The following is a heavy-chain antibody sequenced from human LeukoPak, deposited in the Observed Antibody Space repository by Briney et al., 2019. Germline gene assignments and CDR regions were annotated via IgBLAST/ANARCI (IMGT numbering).Heavy chain of an antibody. Sequence: ASVKVSCKASGYTFTGYYMHWVRQAPGQGREWMGWINPNSGGTNYAQKFQGRVTMTRDTSISTAYMELSRLRSDDTAVYYCARGEGNLYDYVWGSYRYPFDYWGQGTLVTVSS. CDR2: INPNSGGT. J-gene: IGHJ4*02. D-gene: IGHD3-16*02. CDR3: ARGEGNLYDYVWGSYRYPFDY. CDR1: GYTFTGYY. V-gene: IGHV1-2*02.